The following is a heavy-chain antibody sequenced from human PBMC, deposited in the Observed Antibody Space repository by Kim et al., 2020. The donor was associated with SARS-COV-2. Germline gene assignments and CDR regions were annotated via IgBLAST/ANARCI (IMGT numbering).Heavy chain of an antibody. J-gene: IGHJ4*02. CDR1: GFIFRNYG. CDR3: ARAPADGDYYY. V-gene: IGHV3-33*08. Sequence: GGSLRLSCAASGFIFRNYGMHWVRQAPGKGLEWVAAIWYDGSIKYYADSVKGRFTISRDNSKNTLYLQMNSLRAEDTAVYYCARAPADGDYYYWGQGTLVTVSS. D-gene: IGHD4-17*01. CDR2: IWYDGSIK.